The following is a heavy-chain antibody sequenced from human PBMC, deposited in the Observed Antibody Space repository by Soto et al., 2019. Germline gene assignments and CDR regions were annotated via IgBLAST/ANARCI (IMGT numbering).Heavy chain of an antibody. CDR2: IWYDGSNK. D-gene: IGHD2-21*02. Sequence: VGSLRLSCAASGFTFSSYGMHSVRQAPGKGLEWVAVIWYDGSNKYYADSVKGRFTISRGNSKNTLYLQMNSLRAEDTAVYYCARDGPVTALDYYYYCMDGWGHGTTVTVSS. CDR1: GFTFSSYG. CDR3: ARDGPVTALDYYYYCMDG. V-gene: IGHV3-33*01. J-gene: IGHJ6*02.